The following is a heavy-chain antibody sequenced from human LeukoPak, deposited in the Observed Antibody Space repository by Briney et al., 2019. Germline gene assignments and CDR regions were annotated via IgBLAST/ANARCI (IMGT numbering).Heavy chain of an antibody. V-gene: IGHV1-46*01. CDR3: ARDGGNYAFDS. Sequence: ASVNVSCKASGYTFINYYMHWVRQAPGQGLEWMAIINPSADSTSYAQKFQGRVTLTRDTSTSTVYMELSSLRSEDTAMYYCARDGGNYAFDSWGQGTLVTVSS. J-gene: IGHJ4*02. D-gene: IGHD4-11*01. CDR1: GYTFINYY. CDR2: INPSADST.